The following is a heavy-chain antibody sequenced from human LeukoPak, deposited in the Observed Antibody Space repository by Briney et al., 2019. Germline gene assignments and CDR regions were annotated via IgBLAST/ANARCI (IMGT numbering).Heavy chain of an antibody. CDR2: MYSGGTT. J-gene: IGHJ4*02. CDR1: GFSVSSTY. V-gene: IGHV3-53*01. D-gene: IGHD6-19*01. CDR3: ARGWYSSGWDAATDY. Sequence: GGSLRLSCAASGFSVSSTYMSWVRQAPGKGLEWVSMMYSGGTTYYADSVKGRFTISRDNSKNTLYLQMDSLRDEDTAVYYCARGWYSSGWDAATDYWGQGTLVTVSS.